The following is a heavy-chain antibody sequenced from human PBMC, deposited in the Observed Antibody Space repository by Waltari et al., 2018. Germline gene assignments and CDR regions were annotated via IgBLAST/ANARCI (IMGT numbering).Heavy chain of an antibody. J-gene: IGHJ4*02. CDR3: ARGHSTRWYLDS. D-gene: IGHD6-13*01. V-gene: IGHV4-59*01. CDR1: GGPLSGFY. CDR2: IFYSGTT. Sequence: QVQLQESAPGLVKPSETLSLTCIVSGGPLSGFYWSWIRQPPGKGLEWVGYIFYSGTTNYNPSLKSRVTISIDTSNNQFSLNLRSVTAADTAVYYCARGHSTRWYLDSWGQGTLVSVSS.